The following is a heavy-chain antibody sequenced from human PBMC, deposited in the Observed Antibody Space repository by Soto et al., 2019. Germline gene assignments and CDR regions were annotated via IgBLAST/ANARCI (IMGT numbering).Heavy chain of an antibody. J-gene: IGHJ6*03. CDR1: GGSISSSSYY. CDR2: IYYSGST. CDR3: ARDRSLDIVVVPAAKYYYYYYMDV. Sequence: SETLSLTSPVSGGSISSSSYYWGWIRQHPGKGLEWIGYIYYSGSTYYNPSLKSRVTISVDTSKNQFSLKLSSVTAADTAVYYCARDRSLDIVVVPAAKYYYYYYMDVWGKGTTVTVSS. V-gene: IGHV4-31*03. D-gene: IGHD2-2*03.